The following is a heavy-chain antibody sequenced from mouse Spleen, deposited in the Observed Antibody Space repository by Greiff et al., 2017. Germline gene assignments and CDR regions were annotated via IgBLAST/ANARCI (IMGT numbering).Heavy chain of an antibody. Sequence: VHVKQSGPELVKPGASVKISCKASGYSFTGYYMNWVKQSPEKSLEWIGEINPSTGGTTYNQKFKAKATLTVDKSSSTAYMQLKSLTSEDSAVYYCAREYYGYDYWGQGTTLTVSA. V-gene: IGHV1-42*01. CDR3: AREYYGYDY. CDR2: INPSTGGT. CDR1: GYSFTGYY. J-gene: IGHJ2*01. D-gene: IGHD1-2*01.